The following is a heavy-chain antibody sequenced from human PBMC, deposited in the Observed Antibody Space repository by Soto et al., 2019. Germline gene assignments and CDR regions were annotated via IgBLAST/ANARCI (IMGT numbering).Heavy chain of an antibody. CDR2: IYHSGST. J-gene: IGHJ6*02. Sequence: QVQLQESGPGLVKPSGTLSLTCAVSGGSISSSNWWSWVRQPPGKGLEWIGEIYHSGSTNYNPSLKSRVNISVAKSKNQFSLKLSSVTAADTAVYYCARVVGGYSYGMDVWGQGTTVTVSS. D-gene: IGHD2-2*01. CDR3: ARVVGGYSYGMDV. CDR1: GGSISSSNW. V-gene: IGHV4-4*02.